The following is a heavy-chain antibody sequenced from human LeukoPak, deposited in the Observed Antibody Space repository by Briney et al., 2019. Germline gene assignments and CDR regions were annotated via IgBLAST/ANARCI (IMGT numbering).Heavy chain of an antibody. CDR1: GGSINSFY. J-gene: IGHJ5*02. CDR3: ARHRVSGGAAGQFDP. V-gene: IGHV4-4*09. CDR2: IYSSGST. Sequence: KPSETLSLTCSVSGGSINSFYWSWIRQPPGKGLEWIGYIYSSGSTKYNPSLNSRVTISVDTSNNQFSLNLRSVTASDTAVYYCARHRVSGGAAGQFDPWGQGTLVTVSS. D-gene: IGHD3-16*01.